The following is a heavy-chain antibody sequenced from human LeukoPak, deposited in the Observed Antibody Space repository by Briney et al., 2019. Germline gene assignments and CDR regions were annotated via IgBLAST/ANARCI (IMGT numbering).Heavy chain of an antibody. J-gene: IGHJ4*02. CDR3: ATYRQVLLPFES. CDR2: ISYDGSNK. CDR1: GFTFSSYG. Sequence: GGSLRLSCAASGFTFSSYGMHWVRQAPGKGLEWVAVISYDGSNKYYADSVKGRFTISRDNSKSTLSLQMNSLRAEDTAIYYCATYRQVLLPFESWGQGTLVTVSS. D-gene: IGHD2-8*02. V-gene: IGHV3-30*03.